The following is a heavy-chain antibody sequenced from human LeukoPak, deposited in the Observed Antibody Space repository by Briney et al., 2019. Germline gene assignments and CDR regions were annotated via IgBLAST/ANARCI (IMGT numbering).Heavy chain of an antibody. V-gene: IGHV4-39*01. CDR2: IYYSGST. J-gene: IGHJ3*02. CDR3: ARHGGRITIFGVVYDAFDI. Sequence: SQTLSLTCTVSGGSISSSSYYWGWIRQPPGKGLEWIGSIYYSGSTYYNPSLKSRVTISVDTSKNQFSLKLSSVTAADTAVYYCARHGGRITIFGVVYDAFDIWGQGTMVTVSS. D-gene: IGHD3-3*01. CDR1: GGSISSSSYY.